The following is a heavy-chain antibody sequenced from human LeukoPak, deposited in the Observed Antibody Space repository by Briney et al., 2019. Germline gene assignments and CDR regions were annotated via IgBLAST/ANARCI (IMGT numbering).Heavy chain of an antibody. CDR2: IYYSGSA. Sequence: PSQTLSLTCTVSGGSISSGDYYWTWVRQPPGKGLEWIGYIYYSGSAYYNTSLKSRLTISVDTSKNQFSLKLSSVTAADTAVYYCARGLGSSWYGDWGQGTLVTVSS. CDR3: ARGLGSSWYGD. D-gene: IGHD6-13*01. J-gene: IGHJ4*02. CDR1: GGSISSGDYY. V-gene: IGHV4-30-4*01.